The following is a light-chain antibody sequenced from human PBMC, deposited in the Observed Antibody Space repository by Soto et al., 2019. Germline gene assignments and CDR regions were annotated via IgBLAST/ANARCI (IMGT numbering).Light chain of an antibody. CDR3: SSKSSSGSLYV. CDR1: NSDVGSFNY. CDR2: EVS. J-gene: IGLJ1*01. Sequence: QSVLAQPASVSGSPGQSITISCTGTNSDVGSFNYVSWYQQVPGKAPKLLIYEVSYRPSGVSYRFSGSKSGNTASLTVSGLLAEDEADYYCSSKSSSGSLYVFGTGTKVTVL. V-gene: IGLV2-14*01.